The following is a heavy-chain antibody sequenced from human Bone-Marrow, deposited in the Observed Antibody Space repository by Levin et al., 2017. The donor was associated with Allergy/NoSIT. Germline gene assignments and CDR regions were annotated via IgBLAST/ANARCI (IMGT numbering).Heavy chain of an antibody. CDR1: GFTFSSYG. Sequence: PGGSLRLSCAASGFTFSSYGMHWVRQAPGKGLEWVAVISYDGSNKYYADSVKGRFTISRDNSKNTLYLQMNSLRAEDTAVYYCAKDSAVVVVAAPYYYGMDVWGQGTTVTVSS. V-gene: IGHV3-30*18. CDR3: AKDSAVVVVAAPYYYGMDV. D-gene: IGHD2-15*01. J-gene: IGHJ6*02. CDR2: ISYDGSNK.